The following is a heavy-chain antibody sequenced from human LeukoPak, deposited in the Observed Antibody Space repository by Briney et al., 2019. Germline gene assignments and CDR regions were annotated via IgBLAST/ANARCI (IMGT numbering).Heavy chain of an antibody. J-gene: IGHJ4*02. V-gene: IGHV1-69*13. CDR1: GGTFSSYA. D-gene: IGHD3-9*01. CDR2: IIPIFGTA. Sequence: SVKVCCKASGGTFSSYAISWVRQAPGQGLEWMGGIIPIFGTANYAQKFQGRVTITADESTSTAYMELSSLRSEDTAVYYCARVPPPSYYDILTGYFLLDYWGQGTLVTVSS. CDR3: ARVPPPSYYDILTGYFLLDY.